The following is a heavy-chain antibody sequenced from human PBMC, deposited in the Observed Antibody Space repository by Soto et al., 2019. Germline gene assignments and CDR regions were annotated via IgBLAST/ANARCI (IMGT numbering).Heavy chain of an antibody. V-gene: IGHV3-23*01. Sequence: EVQLLESGGGLEHPGGSLRLSCAAAGFAFSTYAMTWVRQAPGKGLEWVSVISGSGGSSYYAASVKGRFTISRDNSKNTLFLQMNGLRAEDTAVYYCAKVTKRAAAGRYEYYKYGMDVWGQGTTVTVSS. D-gene: IGHD6-13*01. J-gene: IGHJ6*02. CDR3: AKVTKRAAAGRYEYYKYGMDV. CDR2: ISGSGGSS. CDR1: GFAFSTYA.